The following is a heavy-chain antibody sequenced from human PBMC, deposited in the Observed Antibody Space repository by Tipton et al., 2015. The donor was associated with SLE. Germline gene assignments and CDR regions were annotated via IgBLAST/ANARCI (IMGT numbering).Heavy chain of an antibody. CDR2: MFYSGTS. CDR3: ARDSTIRAFDI. J-gene: IGHJ3*02. CDR1: GVSISSYF. D-gene: IGHD2-2*01. V-gene: IGHV4-59*01. Sequence: TLSLTCTVSGVSISSYFWSWIRQPPGKGPEWIGSMFYSGTSNYNPSLKSRVTISVDTYKKQISLILSSVTAADTAVYYCARDSTIRAFDIWGQGTMVTVS.